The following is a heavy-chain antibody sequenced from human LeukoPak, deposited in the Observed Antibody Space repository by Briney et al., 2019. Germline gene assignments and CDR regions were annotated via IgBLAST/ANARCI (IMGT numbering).Heavy chain of an antibody. D-gene: IGHD2-2*01. CDR1: GGSISSYY. CDR3: AREAMPYHFDY. Sequence: SETLSLTCTVSGGSISSYYWSWIRQPPGKGLEWIGYIYYSGSTNYNPSLKSRVTISVDTSKNQFSLKLSSVTAADTAVYYCAREAMPYHFDYWGQGTLVTVSS. V-gene: IGHV4-59*01. J-gene: IGHJ4*02. CDR2: IYYSGST.